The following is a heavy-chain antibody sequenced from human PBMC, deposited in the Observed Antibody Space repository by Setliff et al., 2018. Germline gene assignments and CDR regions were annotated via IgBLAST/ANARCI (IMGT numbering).Heavy chain of an antibody. CDR3: ARGETDS. V-gene: IGHV3-48*01. J-gene: IGHJ4*02. CDR1: GFSFSGHS. CDR2: ISGSGST. Sequence: AASVKVSCGASGFSFSGHSMNWVRQAPGKGLEWISYISGSGSTYYADSVKGRFTISRDNSKNTLYLHMNSLRAEDTAVYYCARGETDSWGQGTLVTSPQ.